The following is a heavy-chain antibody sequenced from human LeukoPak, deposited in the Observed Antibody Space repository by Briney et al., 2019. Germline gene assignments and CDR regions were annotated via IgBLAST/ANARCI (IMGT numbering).Heavy chain of an antibody. D-gene: IGHD2-15*01. V-gene: IGHV4-34*01. CDR3: AGLIGLYYFDY. J-gene: IGHJ4*02. CDR1: GGSFSGYY. Sequence: SETLSLTCAVYGGSFSGYYWSWIRQPPGKGLEWIGEINHSGSTNYNPSLKSRVTISVDTSKNQFSLKLGSVTAADTAVYYCAGLIGLYYFDYWGQGTLVTVSS. CDR2: INHSGST.